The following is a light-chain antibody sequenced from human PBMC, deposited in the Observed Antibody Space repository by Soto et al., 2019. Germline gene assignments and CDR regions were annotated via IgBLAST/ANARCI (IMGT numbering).Light chain of an antibody. CDR3: QHLNTYPIT. CDR2: AAS. J-gene: IGKJ5*01. Sequence: QLTQSPSSLSASVGDRVTISCRASQDISTHLAWFAQKPGRAPQLLIYAASTLHSGVPSRFSGSCSGTDFTLTISSLQPEDFATYYCQHLNTYPITFGPGTRLDIK. CDR1: QDISTH. V-gene: IGKV1-9*01.